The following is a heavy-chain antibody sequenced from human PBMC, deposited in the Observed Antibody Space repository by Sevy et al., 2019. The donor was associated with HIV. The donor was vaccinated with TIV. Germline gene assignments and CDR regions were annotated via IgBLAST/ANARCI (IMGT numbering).Heavy chain of an antibody. J-gene: IGHJ4*02. CDR1: GGSITSLY. D-gene: IGHD1-26*01. Sequence: SETLSLTCTVSGGSITSLYWNWIRQPTGKGLEWIANIYYNGHINYNPSLKSRVTLSLDTSKNQFSRRLGSVTAADTAMYYCAGENAWGRGYSWGQGTLVTVSS. CDR3: AGENAWGRGYS. CDR2: IYYNGHI. V-gene: IGHV4-59*08.